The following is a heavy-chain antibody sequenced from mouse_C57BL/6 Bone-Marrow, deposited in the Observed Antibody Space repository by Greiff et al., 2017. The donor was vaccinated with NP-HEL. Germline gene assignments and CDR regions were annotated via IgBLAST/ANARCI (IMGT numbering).Heavy chain of an antibody. CDR2: IYPNNGGT. Sequence: QVQLQQPGTELVKPGASVKLSCKASGYTFTSYWMHWLKQRPGHGLEWIGNIYPNNGGTNDNEKFKTKATLTVDKSSSTAYMQLSSLTSEDSAIYYCARDGSYDFDIEGQGTTLTVTA. J-gene: IGHJ2*01. CDR3: ARDGSYDFDI. CDR1: GYTFTSYW. V-gene: IGHV1-53*01. D-gene: IGHD1-1*01.